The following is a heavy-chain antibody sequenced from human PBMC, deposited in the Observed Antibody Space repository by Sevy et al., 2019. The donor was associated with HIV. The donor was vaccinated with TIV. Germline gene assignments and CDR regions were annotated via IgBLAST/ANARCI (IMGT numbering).Heavy chain of an antibody. V-gene: IGHV1-69*13. CDR3: ASADYESSGYSPLYYYGMDV. J-gene: IGHJ6*02. CDR2: FIPMFGTA. Sequence: ASVKLSCKASGGTFSNYAISCVRQAPGQGLEWMGGFIPMFGTANSAQKFQGRVTLTADGSTSTAYMKLSSLRSEDTSVYYCASADYESSGYSPLYYYGMDVWGQGTTVTVSS. CDR1: GGTFSNYA. D-gene: IGHD3-22*01.